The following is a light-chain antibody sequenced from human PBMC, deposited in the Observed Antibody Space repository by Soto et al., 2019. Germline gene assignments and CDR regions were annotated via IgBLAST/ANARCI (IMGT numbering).Light chain of an antibody. V-gene: IGKV3-20*01. CDR3: QQCATSPLT. Sequence: EIVLTQSPGTLSLSPGERATLSCRASQSVSNNYVAWYQQKRGQAPRLLIDAASRRATGIPDRFSGSGSGTDFTLTISRLELEDFAVYYCQQCATSPLTFGQGTRVDI. CDR1: QSVSNNY. J-gene: IGKJ1*01. CDR2: AAS.